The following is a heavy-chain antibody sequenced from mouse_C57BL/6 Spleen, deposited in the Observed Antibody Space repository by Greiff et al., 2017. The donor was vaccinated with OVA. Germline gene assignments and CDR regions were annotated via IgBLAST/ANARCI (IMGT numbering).Heavy chain of an antibody. Sequence: VQLQQPGTELVKPGASVKLSCKASGYTFTSYWMHWVKQRPGQGLEWIGNINPSNGGTNYNEKFKSKATLTVDKSSSTAYMQLSSLTSEDSAVYYCARVLYGSSPWFAYWGQGTLVTVSA. CDR3: ARVLYGSSPWFAY. CDR2: INPSNGGT. V-gene: IGHV1-53*01. J-gene: IGHJ3*01. CDR1: GYTFTSYW. D-gene: IGHD1-1*01.